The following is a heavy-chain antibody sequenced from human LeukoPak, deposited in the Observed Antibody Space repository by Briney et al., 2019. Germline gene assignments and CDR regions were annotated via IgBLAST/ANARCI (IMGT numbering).Heavy chain of an antibody. D-gene: IGHD5-12*01. Sequence: GASVKVSCKASGGTFSSYAISWVRQAPGQGLEWMGGIIPIFGTANYAQKFQGRVTITADESTSTAYMEPSSLRSEDTAVYYCVTDSGYDFTTNYYYYGMDAWGQGTTVTVSS. CDR3: VTDSGYDFTTNYYYYGMDA. CDR2: IIPIFGTA. CDR1: GGTFSSYA. J-gene: IGHJ6*02. V-gene: IGHV1-69*13.